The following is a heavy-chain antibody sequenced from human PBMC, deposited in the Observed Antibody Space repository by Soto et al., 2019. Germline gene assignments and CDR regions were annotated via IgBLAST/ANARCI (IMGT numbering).Heavy chain of an antibody. J-gene: IGHJ5*01. D-gene: IGHD3-10*01. CDR1: GASINNFAYY. CDR2: VYYNENT. V-gene: IGHV4-39*01. CDR3: ARRERYYGSPGWFDP. Sequence: SETLSLPCSVSGASINNFAYYWGWIRQPPGKGLEWIGTVYYNENTYYNPSLKSRVAISVDTAKNQFSLNLRSVTAADTAIYFCARRERYYGSPGWFDPWGQGTLVTVSS.